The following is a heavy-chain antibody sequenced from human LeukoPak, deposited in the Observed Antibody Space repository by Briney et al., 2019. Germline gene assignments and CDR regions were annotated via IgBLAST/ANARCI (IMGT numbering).Heavy chain of an antibody. CDR1: GFTFSSYA. CDR3: ANMGFPRGATLGGGFDY. J-gene: IGHJ4*02. Sequence: GGSLRLSCAAFGFTFSSYAMSWVRQAPGKGLEWVSAISGSGGSTYYADSVKGRFTISRDNSKNTLYLQMNSLRAEDSAVYYCANMGFPRGATLGGGFDYWGQGTLVTVSS. V-gene: IGHV3-23*01. D-gene: IGHD1-26*01. CDR2: ISGSGGST.